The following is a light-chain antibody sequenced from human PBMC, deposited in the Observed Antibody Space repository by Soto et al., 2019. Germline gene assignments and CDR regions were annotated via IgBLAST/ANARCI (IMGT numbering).Light chain of an antibody. CDR2: DAS. CDR3: QQSYSTPPT. J-gene: IGKJ1*01. CDR1: QSISSW. V-gene: IGKV1-5*01. Sequence: DIQMTQSPSTLSASVGDRVTITYRASQSISSWLAWYQQKPGKAPKLLIYDASSLESGVPSRFSGSGSGTEFTLTISSLQPDDFATYYCQQSYSTPPTFGQGTKVDI.